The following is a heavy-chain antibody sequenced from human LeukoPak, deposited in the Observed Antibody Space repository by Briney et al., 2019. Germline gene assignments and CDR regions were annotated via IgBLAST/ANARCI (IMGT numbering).Heavy chain of an antibody. D-gene: IGHD4-11*01. CDR1: GFPFSSYW. CDR3: AKDVDSNYGF. V-gene: IGHV3-74*01. J-gene: IGHJ4*02. Sequence: PGGSLRLSSAASGFPFSSYWMHWVRQAPGKGLVWVSRINSDGSSTSYADSEKDRCTMSRDNAKNTLYLQMNSLRAEDTAVYYCAKDVDSNYGFWGQGTLVTVSS. CDR2: INSDGSST.